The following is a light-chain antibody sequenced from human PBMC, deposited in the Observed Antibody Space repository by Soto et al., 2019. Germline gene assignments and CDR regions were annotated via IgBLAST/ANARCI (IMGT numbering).Light chain of an antibody. J-gene: IGKJ4*01. CDR2: DAS. CDR1: QTVTNK. CDR3: QQYVDWPVT. Sequence: EIVMTQSPATLSVSPGERVVLSCRATQTVTNKLAWYQQKPGQAPRLLIYDASIRATGIPARFSGSGSGTDFTLTISSLQSEDFGLYHCQQYVDWPVTFGGVTKVEIK. V-gene: IGKV3-15*01.